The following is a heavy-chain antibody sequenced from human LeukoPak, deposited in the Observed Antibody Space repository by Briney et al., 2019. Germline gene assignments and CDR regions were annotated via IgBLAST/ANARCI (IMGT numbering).Heavy chain of an antibody. CDR3: ARHRRSYYSYYYYMDV. J-gene: IGHJ6*03. Sequence: SDTLSLICTVSGGSISSYYGSWIRQPPGKAREGIGYIYTSGSTNYNPSLKSRVTISVDTSKNQFSLKLSSVNAADTAVYYWARHRRSYYSYYYYMDVWGKGTTVTVSS. CDR1: GGSISSYY. D-gene: IGHD1-26*01. CDR2: IYTSGST. V-gene: IGHV4-4*09.